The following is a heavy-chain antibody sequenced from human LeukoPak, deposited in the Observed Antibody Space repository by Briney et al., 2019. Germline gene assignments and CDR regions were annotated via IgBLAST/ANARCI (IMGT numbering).Heavy chain of an antibody. J-gene: IGHJ3*02. CDR1: GFRFSSYW. CDR3: ASSYFDSSSHAFDI. CDR2: VKQDGSEK. V-gene: IGHV3-7*01. D-gene: IGHD3-22*01. Sequence: GGSLRLSCAASGFRFSSYWMSWVREAPGKGLECVANVKQDGSEKYYVDSVKGRFTISRDNAKNSLYLQMNSLRAEDTAVYYCASSYFDSSSHAFDIWGQGTTVTVSS.